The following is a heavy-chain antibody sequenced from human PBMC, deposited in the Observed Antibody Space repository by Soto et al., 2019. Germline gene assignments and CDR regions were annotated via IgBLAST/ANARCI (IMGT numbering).Heavy chain of an antibody. CDR1: GFTFSSYA. J-gene: IGHJ6*02. CDR3: ASSATIFGPEDYYYYNMDV. Sequence: GGSLRLSGAASGFTFSSYAMHWVRQAPGKGLEWVAVISYDGSNKYYADSVKGRFTISRDNSKNTLYLQMNSLRAEDTAVYFCASSATIFGPEDYYYYNMDVWGQGTTVTVSS. V-gene: IGHV3-30*04. D-gene: IGHD3-3*01. CDR2: ISYDGSNK.